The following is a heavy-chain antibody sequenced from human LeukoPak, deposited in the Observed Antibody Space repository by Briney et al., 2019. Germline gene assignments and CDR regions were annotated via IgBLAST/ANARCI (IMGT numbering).Heavy chain of an antibody. J-gene: IGHJ4*02. V-gene: IGHV3-7*04. CDR2: IKQDGSEK. CDR1: GFTFSRFW. Sequence: GGSLRLSCAASGFTFSRFWMSWVRQAPGKGLEWVANIKQDGSEKYYVDSVKGRFTISRDNAKNSLYLQMNSLRAEDTAVFYCARDGTYTDYDPDFDIWGQGTLVIVSS. CDR3: ARDGTYTDYDPDFDI. D-gene: IGHD5-12*01.